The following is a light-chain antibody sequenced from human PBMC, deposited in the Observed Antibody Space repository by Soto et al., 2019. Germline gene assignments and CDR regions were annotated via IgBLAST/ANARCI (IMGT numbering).Light chain of an antibody. V-gene: IGKV3-11*01. CDR3: QQRSNWPLT. J-gene: IGKJ4*01. CDR2: DAS. Sequence: IVLTQSPATLSLSPGERATLSCRASQSVSSYLAWYQQKPGQAPRLLIYDASNRATGIPARFSGSGSGTDFTLTISSLEPEDFAVYYCQQRSNWPLTFGGGNKVAIK. CDR1: QSVSSY.